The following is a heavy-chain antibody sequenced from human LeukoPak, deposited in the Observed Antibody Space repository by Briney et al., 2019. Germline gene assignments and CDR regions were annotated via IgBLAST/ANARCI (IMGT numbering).Heavy chain of an antibody. CDR1: GYSFTSYW. CDR2: IYPGDSDT. Sequence: PGESLKISCKGSGYSFTSYWIGWVRQMPGKGLEWMGIIYPGDSDTRYSPSFQGQVTISADKSISTAYLQWSSLKASDTAMYYCASLFAPRAAAGTLGYFDYWGQGTLVTVSS. V-gene: IGHV5-51*01. J-gene: IGHJ4*02. CDR3: ASLFAPRAAAGTLGYFDY. D-gene: IGHD6-13*01.